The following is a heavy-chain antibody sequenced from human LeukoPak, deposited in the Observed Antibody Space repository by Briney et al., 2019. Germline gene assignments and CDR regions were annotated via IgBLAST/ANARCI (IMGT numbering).Heavy chain of an antibody. CDR3: ARVRSTVVSSFDY. CDR2: VYGGDTT. V-gene: IGHV3-66*01. CDR1: GFTVSSNY. J-gene: IGHJ4*02. D-gene: IGHD4-23*01. Sequence: PGGSLRLSCAASGFTVSSNYMSWVRQAPGKGLEWVSVVYGGDTTYYADSVKGRFTVSRDNSKNTLYLQMNSLRAEDTAVYYCARVRSTVVSSFDYWGQGTLVTVSS.